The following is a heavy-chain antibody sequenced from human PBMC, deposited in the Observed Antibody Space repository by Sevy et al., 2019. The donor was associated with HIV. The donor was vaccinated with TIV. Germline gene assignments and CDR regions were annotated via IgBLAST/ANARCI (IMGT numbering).Heavy chain of an antibody. Sequence: GGSLRLSCVASGFSFSNAWRSWVRQAPGKGLEWVGCIRSKSGGGTTDFSGFAKDKFTISREDSNNALYLQMNSLKTEGRAVYYCAIARRRDGIIVVPFEKRGQGTLVTVSS. CDR1: GFSFSNAW. CDR2: IRSKSGGGTT. V-gene: IGHV3-15*01. J-gene: IGHJ4*02. D-gene: IGHD3-22*01. CDR3: AIARRRDGIIVVPFEK.